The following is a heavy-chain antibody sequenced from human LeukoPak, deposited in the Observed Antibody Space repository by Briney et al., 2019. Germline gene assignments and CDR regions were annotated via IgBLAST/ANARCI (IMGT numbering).Heavy chain of an antibody. Sequence: GASVKVSCKVSGYTLNELSMQWVRQAPGKGLEWVGGFDPEDGETIYAQMFQGRVTMTEDTSKDTAYMALSSLRAEDTAVYYCVKDDAFYYDSSGSGPVVYWGQGTLVTVSS. V-gene: IGHV1-24*01. J-gene: IGHJ4*02. CDR2: FDPEDGET. CDR3: VKDDAFYYDSSGSGPVVY. CDR1: GYTLNELS. D-gene: IGHD3-22*01.